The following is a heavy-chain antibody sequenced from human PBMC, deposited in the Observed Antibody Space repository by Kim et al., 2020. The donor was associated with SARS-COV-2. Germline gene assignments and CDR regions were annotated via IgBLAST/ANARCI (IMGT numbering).Heavy chain of an antibody. J-gene: IGHJ6*01. CDR2: ITYDGSNK. Sequence: GGSLRLSCAASGFTFSSYGMHWVRQAPGKGLEWVSVITYDGSNKYYADSVKGRFTISRDNSKNTLYLQMNSLRAEDTAVYYCARGRFGELGNSVTIDIVETWGHGTTVTVS. V-gene: IGHV3-33*05. D-gene: IGHD3-10*01. CDR1: GFTFSSYG. CDR3: ARGRFGELGNSVTIDIVET.